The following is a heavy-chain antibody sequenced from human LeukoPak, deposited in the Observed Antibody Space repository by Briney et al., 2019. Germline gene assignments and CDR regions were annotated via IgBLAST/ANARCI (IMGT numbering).Heavy chain of an antibody. CDR3: ARDARGGSYRGGYFDY. J-gene: IGHJ4*02. D-gene: IGHD1-26*01. V-gene: IGHV1-2*02. CDR2: INPNSGGT. CDR1: GYTFTGYY. Sequence: ASVKVSCKASGYTFTGYYMHWVRQAPGQGLEWMGWINPNSGGTNYAQKFQGRVTMTRGTSISTAYMELSRLRSDDTAVYYCARDARGGSYRGGYFDYWGQGTLVTVSS.